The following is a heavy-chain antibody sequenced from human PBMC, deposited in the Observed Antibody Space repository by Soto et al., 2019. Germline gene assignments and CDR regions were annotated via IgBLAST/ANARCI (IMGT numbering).Heavy chain of an antibody. CDR3: AGRYYDSSGYANFDY. CDR2: IYYSGST. CDR1: GGSISSSSYY. V-gene: IGHV4-39*01. D-gene: IGHD3-22*01. J-gene: IGHJ4*02. Sequence: QLQLQESGPGLVKPSETLSLTCTVSGGSISSSSYYWGWIRQPPGKGLEWIGSIYYSGSTYYNPSLKSRFTLSVDTSKNQFSLKLSSVTAADTAVYYCAGRYYDSSGYANFDYWGQGTLVTVSS.